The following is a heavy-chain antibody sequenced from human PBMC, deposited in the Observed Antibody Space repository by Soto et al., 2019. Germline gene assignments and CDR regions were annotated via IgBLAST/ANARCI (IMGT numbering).Heavy chain of an antibody. Sequence: GASVTVSCTASVYTLTGYYIHWVRQAPGQGLEWMGWINPNSGGTDYAQKFKGRVTMTRDTSISAAYMDLSGLRSDDTAVYYCARANSGDDDEFDYWGQGTPVTVSS. D-gene: IGHD5-12*01. J-gene: IGHJ4*02. CDR2: INPNSGGT. CDR3: ARANSGDDDEFDY. V-gene: IGHV1-2*02. CDR1: VYTLTGYY.